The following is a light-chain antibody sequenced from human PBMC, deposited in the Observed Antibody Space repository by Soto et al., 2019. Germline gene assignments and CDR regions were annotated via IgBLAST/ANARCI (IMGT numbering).Light chain of an antibody. J-gene: IGKJ2*01. CDR1: QSLAYSDGNTY. V-gene: IGKV2-30*01. CDR3: WQGTNWLPYT. CDR2: KVS. Sequence: DVVMTQSPLSLPVTLGQPASISCRSSQSLAYSDGNTYLNWFQQRPGQSPRRLIYKVSNRDSGVQDTLSGSGAGTDFKLKISRVESEDVWVYYCWQGTNWLPYTFGPGTKLEIK.